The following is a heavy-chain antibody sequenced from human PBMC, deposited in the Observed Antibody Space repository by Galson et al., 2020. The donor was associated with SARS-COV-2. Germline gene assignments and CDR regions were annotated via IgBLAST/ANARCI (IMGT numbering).Heavy chain of an antibody. CDR3: VKFGPAANLYFQH. J-gene: IGHJ1*01. CDR1: GFTFSSYA. CDR2: ISSNGGST. V-gene: IGHV3-64D*06. Sequence: GESLKISCSASGFTFSSYAMHWVRQAPGKGLEYVSAISSNGGSTYYADSVKGRFTISRDNSKNTLYLQMSSLRAEDTAVYYCVKFGPAANLYFQHWGQGTLVTVSS. D-gene: IGHD2-2*01.